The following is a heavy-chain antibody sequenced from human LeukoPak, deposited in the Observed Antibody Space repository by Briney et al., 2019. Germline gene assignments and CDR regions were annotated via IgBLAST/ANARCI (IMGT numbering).Heavy chain of an antibody. V-gene: IGHV3-23*01. J-gene: IGHJ1*01. CDR2: ISGSGAYT. CDR1: GFTFSSYA. D-gene: IGHD3-10*01. CDR3: AKYFASGSYYKLPH. Sequence: GGSLRLSCAASGFTFSSYAMSWVRQAPGKGLEWVSTISGSGAYTYYADSMKGRFTISRDNSKNTLYLQMNSLRAEDTAVYYCAKYFASGSYYKLPHWGQGTLVTVSS.